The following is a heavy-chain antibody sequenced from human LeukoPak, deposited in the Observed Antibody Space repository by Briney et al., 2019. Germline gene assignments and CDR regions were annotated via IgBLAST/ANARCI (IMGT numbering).Heavy chain of an antibody. CDR3: ARGVVVPAAMHYYYYMDV. CDR2: INPSGGST. D-gene: IGHD2-2*01. Sequence: GASVKVSCKASGYTFTSYYMHWVRQAPGQGLEWMGIINPSGGSTSYAQKFQGRVTMTRDMSTSTVYMELRSLRSDDTAVYYCARGVVVPAAMHYYYYMDVWGKGTTVTISS. V-gene: IGHV1-46*01. J-gene: IGHJ6*03. CDR1: GYTFTSYY.